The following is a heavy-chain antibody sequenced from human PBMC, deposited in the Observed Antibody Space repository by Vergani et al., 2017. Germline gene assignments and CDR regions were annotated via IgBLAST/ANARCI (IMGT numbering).Heavy chain of an antibody. CDR2: LYVVGTS. CDR1: GFSVSDNY. CDR3: SYGMDV. J-gene: IGHJ6*02. V-gene: IGHV3-66*01. Sequence: EVRLVDSGGGLVQPGGSLRLSCAASGFSVSDNYMSWVRQAPGKGLEWVSILYVVGTSDYADSVKGRFTVSRDISKNTLQLQLNSLRVEDTAVYFCSYGMDVWGQGTTVTVSS.